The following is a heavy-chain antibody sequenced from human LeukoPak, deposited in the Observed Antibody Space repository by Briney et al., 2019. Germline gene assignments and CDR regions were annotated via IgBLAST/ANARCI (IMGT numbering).Heavy chain of an antibody. V-gene: IGHV1-18*01. CDR3: ARRSKIAGATFDI. CDR2: ISAYNGNT. CDR1: GYTFTSYG. J-gene: IGHJ3*02. D-gene: IGHD1-26*01. Sequence: ASVKVSCKASGYTFTSYGISWVRQAPGQGLEWMGWISAYNGNTNYAQKLQGRVTMTTDTSTSTANMELRSLRSDDTAVYYCARRSKIAGATFDIWGQGTMVTVSS.